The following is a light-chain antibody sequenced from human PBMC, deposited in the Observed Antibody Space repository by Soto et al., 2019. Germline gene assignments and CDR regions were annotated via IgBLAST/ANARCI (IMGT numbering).Light chain of an antibody. J-gene: IGKJ4*01. CDR2: GAS. Sequence: IVLTQSPGTLSLSPGERATLSCRASQSVSSSYLAWYQQKPGQAPRLLIYGASSRATGIPDRFSGSGSGTDFTLTISRLEPEDFAVSYCQQRSNWPPTFGGGTKVDIK. CDR3: QQRSNWPPT. CDR1: QSVSSSY. V-gene: IGKV3D-20*02.